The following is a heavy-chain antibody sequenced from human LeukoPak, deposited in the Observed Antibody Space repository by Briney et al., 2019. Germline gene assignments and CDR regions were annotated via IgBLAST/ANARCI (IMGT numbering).Heavy chain of an antibody. V-gene: IGHV3-30*04. CDR1: GFTFSTYR. J-gene: IGHJ6*03. CDR3: ARGLGTPGPGNVHYYHMDV. Sequence: GGSLRLSCAASGFTFSTYRIHWVRQVPGKGLEWVAVISYDGSDKYYADSVKGRFTISRDNCKNTLYLQMNSLRPEDTAEYYCARGLGTPGPGNVHYYHMDVWGKGTTVTVSS. D-gene: IGHD1-14*01. CDR2: ISYDGSDK.